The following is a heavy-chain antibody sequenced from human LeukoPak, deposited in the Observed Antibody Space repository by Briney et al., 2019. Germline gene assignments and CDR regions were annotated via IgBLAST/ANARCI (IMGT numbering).Heavy chain of an antibody. Sequence: PSETLSLTCTVSGGSISSSSYYWGWIRQPPGKGLEWIGSIYYSGSNYYNPSLKSRFTISVDTSKNQCSLKLSSVTAADTAVYYCARHSTTYYYDSSGPWGQGTLVTASS. CDR3: ARHSTTYYYDSSGP. V-gene: IGHV4-39*01. J-gene: IGHJ5*02. CDR2: IYYSGSN. CDR1: GGSISSSSYY. D-gene: IGHD3-22*01.